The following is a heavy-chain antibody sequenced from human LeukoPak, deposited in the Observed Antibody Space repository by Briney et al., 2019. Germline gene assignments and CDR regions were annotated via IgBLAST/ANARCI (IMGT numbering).Heavy chain of an antibody. Sequence: SQTPSLTCTVSGGSISSGGYYWSWIRQPPGKGLEWIGEINHSGSTNYNPSLKSRVTISVDTSKNQFSLKLSSVTAADTAVYYCARLIVGATPDYWGQGTLVTVSS. CDR2: INHSGST. D-gene: IGHD1-26*01. V-gene: IGHV4-30-2*01. CDR3: ARLIVGATPDY. J-gene: IGHJ4*02. CDR1: GGSISSGGYY.